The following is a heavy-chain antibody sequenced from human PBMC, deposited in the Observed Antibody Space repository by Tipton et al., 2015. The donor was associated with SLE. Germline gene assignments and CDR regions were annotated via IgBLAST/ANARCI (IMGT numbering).Heavy chain of an antibody. CDR2: IDYSGST. Sequence: TLSLTCTVSGGSISSSDHYWAWIRQPPGKGLEWLGSIDYSGSTYYNPSLKSSVSMSVDTSKNQFSLKMYSMTAADTAIYYCARARQQWLVPRGYFDSWGQGTLVTVSS. D-gene: IGHD6-19*01. J-gene: IGHJ4*02. CDR3: ARARQQWLVPRGYFDS. V-gene: IGHV4-39*07. CDR1: GGSISSSDHY.